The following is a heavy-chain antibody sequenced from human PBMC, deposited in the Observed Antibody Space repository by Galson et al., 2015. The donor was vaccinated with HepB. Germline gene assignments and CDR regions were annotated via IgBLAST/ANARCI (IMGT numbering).Heavy chain of an antibody. D-gene: IGHD6-19*01. Sequence: SLRLSCAASRFTFSTYWMHWVRQAPGKGLEWVARIKPDGTVPVHVDSVKGRFTISRDNAKNSLSLQMNSLRVEDTAVYYCARDRDGGWSYDCWGQGTLVTVSS. CDR3: ARDRDGGWSYDC. CDR1: RFTFSTYW. V-gene: IGHV3-7*03. CDR2: IKPDGTVP. J-gene: IGHJ4*02.